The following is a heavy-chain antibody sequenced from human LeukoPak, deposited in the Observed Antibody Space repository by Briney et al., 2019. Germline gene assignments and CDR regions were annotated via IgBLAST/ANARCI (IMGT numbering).Heavy chain of an antibody. CDR2: ISAYNGNT. J-gene: IGHJ6*03. CDR1: GYTFTSYG. CDR3: ARGLGSSSSASYYYYMDV. D-gene: IGHD6-6*01. Sequence: ASVKVSCKASGYTFTSYGISWVRQAPGQGLEWMGWISAYNGNTNYAQKLQGRVTMTTDTSTSTAYMELRSLRSDDTAVYYCARGLGSSSSASYYYYMDVWGKGTTVTVSS. V-gene: IGHV1-18*01.